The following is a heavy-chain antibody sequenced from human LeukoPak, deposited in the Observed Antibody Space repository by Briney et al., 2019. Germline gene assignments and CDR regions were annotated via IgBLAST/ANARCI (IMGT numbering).Heavy chain of an antibody. V-gene: IGHV3-23*01. CDR2: ISGSGGST. CDR3: AKVLWFGDPRLPPYYYGMDV. Sequence: PGGSLRLSCAASGFTFSSYAMSWVRQAPGKGLEWVSAISGSGGSTYYADSVKGRFTISRDNSKNTLYLQMNSLRAEDTAVYYCAKVLWFGDPRLPPYYYGMDVWGQGTTVTVSS. CDR1: GFTFSSYA. D-gene: IGHD3-10*01. J-gene: IGHJ6*02.